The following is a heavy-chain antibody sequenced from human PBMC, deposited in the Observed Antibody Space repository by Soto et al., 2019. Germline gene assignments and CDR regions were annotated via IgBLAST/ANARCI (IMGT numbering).Heavy chain of an antibody. D-gene: IGHD1-7*01. V-gene: IGHV1-69*06. Sequence: SVKVSCKPSGGTFSSYAISWVRQASLQGLEWMGGNTPIFGTANSAHKFQGRVTITADKSTSTSDMELISLRSADTAVYSCARSSSRAGDWNFWFDPWGQGTLVTASS. CDR3: ARSSSRAGDWNFWFDP. J-gene: IGHJ5*02. CDR1: GGTFSSYA. CDR2: NTPIFGTA.